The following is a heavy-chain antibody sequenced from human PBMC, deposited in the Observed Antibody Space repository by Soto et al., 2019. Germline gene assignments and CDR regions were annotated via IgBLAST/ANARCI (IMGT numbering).Heavy chain of an antibody. CDR2: IDSSSSTI. CDR1: EFTFLSYT. CDR3: AKDLSLAVAGPA. D-gene: IGHD6-19*01. V-gene: IGHV3-48*01. J-gene: IGHJ4*02. Sequence: GGSLRLSCAASEFTFLSYTMNWVRQAPGKGLEWLSYIDSSSSTIYYADSVKGRFSISRDNAKNSLYLHMSSLRAEDTAVYYRAKDLSLAVAGPAGGQGPLVPVSS.